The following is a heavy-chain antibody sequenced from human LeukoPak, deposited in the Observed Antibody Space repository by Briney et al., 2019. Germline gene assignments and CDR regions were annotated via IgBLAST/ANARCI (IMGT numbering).Heavy chain of an antibody. CDR2: ISYDGSNQ. D-gene: IGHD1-26*01. J-gene: IGHJ4*02. CDR1: GFTFSSCV. CDR3: AKQSTVADY. V-gene: IGHV3-30*18. Sequence: GGSLRLSCAASGFTFSSCVMHWVRQAPGKGLEWVAVISYDGSNQYYADSVRGRFTISRDNSKNTLYLEMNSLRDEDTAVYYCAKQSTVADYWGQGTLVTVSS.